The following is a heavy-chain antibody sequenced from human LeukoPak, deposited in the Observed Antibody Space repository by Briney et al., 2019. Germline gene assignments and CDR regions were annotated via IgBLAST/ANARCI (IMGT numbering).Heavy chain of an antibody. CDR1: GFTFSSYA. J-gene: IGHJ3*02. D-gene: IGHD4-17*01. Sequence: GRSLRLSCAASGFTFSSYAMHWVRQAPGQRLEWMGWINAANGNTKYSQKFQGRVTITRDTSASTAYMELSSLRSEDTAVYYCARVLISDYGDHAFDIWGQGSMVTVSS. V-gene: IGHV1-3*01. CDR2: INAANGNT. CDR3: ARVLISDYGDHAFDI.